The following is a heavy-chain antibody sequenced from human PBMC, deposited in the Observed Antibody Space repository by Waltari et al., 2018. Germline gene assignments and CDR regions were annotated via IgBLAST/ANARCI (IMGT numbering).Heavy chain of an antibody. Sequence: QVQLQESGPGLVKPSQTLSLTCTVSGGSISSGSYYWSWIRQPAGKGLEWIGYIYTSGSTNYNPSLKSRGTIAVDTSKNQFSLKLSSVTAADTAVYYCARVAMEWDPFDYWGQGTLVTVSS. CDR3: ARVAMEWDPFDY. J-gene: IGHJ4*02. CDR1: GGSISSGSYY. CDR2: IYTSGST. V-gene: IGHV4-61*09. D-gene: IGHD3-3*01.